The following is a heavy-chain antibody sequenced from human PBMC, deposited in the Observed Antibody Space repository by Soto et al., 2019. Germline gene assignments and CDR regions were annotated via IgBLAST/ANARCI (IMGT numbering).Heavy chain of an antibody. V-gene: IGHV3-23*01. CDR3: ARRSSGWYFDY. CDR2: ISGSGGST. J-gene: IGHJ4*02. D-gene: IGHD6-19*01. Sequence: EVQLLESGGGLVQPGGSLRLSCAASGFPFSSYAMSWVRQAPGKGLEWVSAISGSGGSTYYADSVKGRFTISRDNSKNTLYLQMNSLRADYTAVYYCARRSSGWYFDYWGQGTLVTVSS. CDR1: GFPFSSYA.